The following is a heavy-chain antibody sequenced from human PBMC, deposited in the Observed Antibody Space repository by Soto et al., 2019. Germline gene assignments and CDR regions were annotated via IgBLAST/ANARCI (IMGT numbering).Heavy chain of an antibody. D-gene: IGHD2-15*01. J-gene: IGHJ3*02. CDR3: ARDLASGGNAFDI. CDR2: IYYSGSS. CDR1: GGSISSGGYY. V-gene: IGHV4-31*03. Sequence: SETLSLTCTVSGGSISSGGYYWSWIRQHPGKGLECIGYIYYSGSSYYNPSLKSRVTISVDTSKNQFFLWLSSVTAADTAVYFCARDLASGGNAFDIWGQGTMVTVSS.